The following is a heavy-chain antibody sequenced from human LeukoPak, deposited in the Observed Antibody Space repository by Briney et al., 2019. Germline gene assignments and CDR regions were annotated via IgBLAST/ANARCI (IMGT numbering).Heavy chain of an antibody. J-gene: IGHJ6*03. Sequence: GASVKVSCKASGYTFTSYGISWVRQAPGQGLEWMGWISAYNGNTNYAQKLQGRVTMTTDTSTSTAYMELRSLRSDDTAVYYCARSRDRHYYYYMDVWGKGTTVTVSS. CDR2: ISAYNGNT. V-gene: IGHV1-18*01. CDR1: GYTFTSYG. CDR3: ARSRDRHYYYYMDV.